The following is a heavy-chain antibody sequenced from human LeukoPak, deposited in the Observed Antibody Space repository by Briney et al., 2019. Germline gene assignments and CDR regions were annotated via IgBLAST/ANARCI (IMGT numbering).Heavy chain of an antibody. Sequence: GGSLRLSCAATGFTFSSYWMGWVRHAPGKGLEWVAIVKDDGNEKHYVDSVKGRLTISRDNAKNSLYLQMNSLRAEDTALYYCAKGLWLSPTGDAFDIWGQGTMVTVSS. CDR1: GFTFSSYW. CDR3: AKGLWLSPTGDAFDI. D-gene: IGHD1-14*01. CDR2: VKDDGNEK. J-gene: IGHJ3*02. V-gene: IGHV3-7*03.